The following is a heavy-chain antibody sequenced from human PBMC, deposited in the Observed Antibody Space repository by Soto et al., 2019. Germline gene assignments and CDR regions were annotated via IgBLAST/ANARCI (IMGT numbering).Heavy chain of an antibody. CDR3: ARVGFTVVTRDGLDI. CDR2: IYYSGST. J-gene: IGHJ3*02. Sequence: SETLSLTCTVSGGSISSGGYYWSWIRQHPGKGLEWIGYIYYSGSTYYNPSLKSRVTISVDTSKNQFSLKLSSVTAADTAVYYCARVGFTVVTRDGLDIWGQGTMVTVSS. D-gene: IGHD2-15*01. CDR1: GGSISSGGYY. V-gene: IGHV4-31*03.